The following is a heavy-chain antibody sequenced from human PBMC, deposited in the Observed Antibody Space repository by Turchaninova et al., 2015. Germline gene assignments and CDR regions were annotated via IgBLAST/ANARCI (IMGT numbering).Heavy chain of an antibody. J-gene: IGHJ4*02. V-gene: IGHV1-2*06. CDR3: ARDYPFDY. CDR1: GYTFTAYY. Sequence: QVQLVQSGAEVKKPGASVTVSCKASGYTFTAYYLHWVRQAPGQGLGWMGRINSNSGGTNYAHRLQGRVTMTRDTSITTAYMELSRLSSDDTAVYYCARDYPFDYWGQGTLVTVSS. CDR2: INSNSGGT.